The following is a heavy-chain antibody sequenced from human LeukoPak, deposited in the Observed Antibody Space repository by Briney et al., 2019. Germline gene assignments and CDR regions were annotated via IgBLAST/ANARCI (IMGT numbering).Heavy chain of an antibody. J-gene: IGHJ4*02. CDR3: ARSWVAGYGPVLDY. Sequence: GESLKISCKGSGFSFTNYWIGWVRQMPGKGLECMVIIYPGDSDIRYSPSSKGLVTISADKSIPTAYLQWSSLKASDTAMYYCARSWVAGYGPVLDYWGQGTLVTVFS. CDR2: IYPGDSDI. V-gene: IGHV5-51*01. D-gene: IGHD6-19*01. CDR1: GFSFTNYW.